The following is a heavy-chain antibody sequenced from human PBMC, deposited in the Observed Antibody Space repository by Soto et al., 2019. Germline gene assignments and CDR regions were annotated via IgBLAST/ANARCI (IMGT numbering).Heavy chain of an antibody. CDR1: GFTFSSYW. CDR3: ARESRAVAGGNWYDP. D-gene: IGHD6-19*01. Sequence: PGGSLRLSCAASGFTFSSYWMHWVRQAPGKGLVWVSRINSDGSSTSYADSVKGRFTISRDNAKNTLYLQMNSLRAEDTAVYYCARESRAVAGGNWYDPWGQGTLVTVSS. V-gene: IGHV3-74*01. J-gene: IGHJ5*02. CDR2: INSDGSST.